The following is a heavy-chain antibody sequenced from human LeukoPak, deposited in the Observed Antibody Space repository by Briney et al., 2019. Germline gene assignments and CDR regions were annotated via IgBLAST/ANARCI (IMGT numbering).Heavy chain of an antibody. CDR2: INHSGST. CDR1: GGSFSGYY. V-gene: IGHV4-34*01. D-gene: IGHD5-12*01. Sequence: SETLSLTCAVYGGSFSGYYWSWIRQPPGKGLEWIGEINHSGSTNYNPSLKSRVTISVDTSKNQFSLKLSSVTAADTAVYYCARGRLRMNYFDYWGQGTLVTVSS. CDR3: ARGRLRMNYFDY. J-gene: IGHJ4*02.